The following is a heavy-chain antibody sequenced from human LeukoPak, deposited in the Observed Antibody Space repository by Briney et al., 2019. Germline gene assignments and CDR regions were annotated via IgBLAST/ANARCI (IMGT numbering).Heavy chain of an antibody. CDR3: IRVRYRDFWYEAYFDY. D-gene: IGHD6-13*01. CDR2: IRTKTYAGTP. CDR1: GFTFSSYE. J-gene: IGHJ4*02. V-gene: IGHV3-49*04. Sequence: GGSLRLSCAASGFTFSSYEMHWVRQAPGKGLEWVGLIRTKTYAGTPEYAASVRGRFTLSRDDSEGIAYLQMNSLKTEDTAVYYCIRVRYRDFWYEAYFDYWGQGTLVTVSS.